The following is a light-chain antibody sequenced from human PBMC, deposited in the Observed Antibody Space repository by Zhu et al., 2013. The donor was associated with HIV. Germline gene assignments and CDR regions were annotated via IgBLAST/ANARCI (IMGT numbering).Light chain of an antibody. CDR2: RAS. CDR3: QQYHNYPIT. V-gene: IGKV1-5*03. CDR1: QSISSW. Sequence: DTQMTQSPSTLSASIGERVTITCRASQSISSWLAWYQQKPGKAPKVLIYRASSLESGVPSHFSGSGSGTDFTLTISSLQPEDFATYYCQQYHNYPITFGQGTRLEI. J-gene: IGKJ5*01.